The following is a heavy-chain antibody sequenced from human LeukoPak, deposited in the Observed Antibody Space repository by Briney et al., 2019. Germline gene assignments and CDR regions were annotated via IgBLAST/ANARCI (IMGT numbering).Heavy chain of an antibody. Sequence: HPGGSLRLSCAASGFTFSDYSMNWVRQAPGKELEWISYIGIDSGNTNYADSVKGRFTISGDKAKNSLYLQMNSLRVEDTAVYYCARDYKYAFDNWGQGTLVTVSS. V-gene: IGHV3-48*01. CDR2: IGIDSGNT. CDR1: GFTFSDYS. J-gene: IGHJ4*02. D-gene: IGHD5-24*01. CDR3: ARDYKYAFDN.